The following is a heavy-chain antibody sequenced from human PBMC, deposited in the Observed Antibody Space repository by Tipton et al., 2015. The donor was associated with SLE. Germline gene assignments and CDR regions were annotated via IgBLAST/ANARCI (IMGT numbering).Heavy chain of an antibody. V-gene: IGHV4-31*03. CDR3: ARGSATWGSHGFDP. CDR1: GASISSGGYY. CDR2: IYYSGST. D-gene: IGHD7-27*01. J-gene: IGHJ5*02. Sequence: TLSLTCSVSGASISSGGYYWTWIRQHPGKGLEWIGYIYYSGSTYYNPSLKGRVTMSVDTSENQFSLKVHSVTAADTAVYYCARGSATWGSHGFDPWGQGTPVTVSP.